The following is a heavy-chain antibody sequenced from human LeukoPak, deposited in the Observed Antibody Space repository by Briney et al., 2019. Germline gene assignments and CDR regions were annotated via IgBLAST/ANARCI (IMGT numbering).Heavy chain of an antibody. J-gene: IGHJ4*02. Sequence: SETLSLTCTVSGGSISSYYWSWIRQPPGEGLEWIGYIYYSGSTNYNPSLKSRVTISVDRSKNQFSLKLSSVTAADTAVYYCARALLHYYDSSGYFDYWGQGTLVTVSS. CDR1: GGSISSYY. CDR2: IYYSGST. CDR3: ARALLHYYDSSGYFDY. V-gene: IGHV4-59*12. D-gene: IGHD3-22*01.